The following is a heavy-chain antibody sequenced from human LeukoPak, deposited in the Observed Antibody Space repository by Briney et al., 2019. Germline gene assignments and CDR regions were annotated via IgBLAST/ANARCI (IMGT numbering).Heavy chain of an antibody. CDR1: GFTFSYYS. CDR2: ISRSSTTI. J-gene: IGHJ4*02. Sequence: PGGSLSLSCAPSGFTFSYYSLNWVRQAPGKGLGGISYISRSSTTIYYTDSVRGRFTISRDDAKNSVFLQMNSLRAEDTAIYYCATLHWARDSVSFDYWGQGTLVTVSS. CDR3: ATLHWARDSVSFDY. D-gene: IGHD3-10*01. V-gene: IGHV3-48*04.